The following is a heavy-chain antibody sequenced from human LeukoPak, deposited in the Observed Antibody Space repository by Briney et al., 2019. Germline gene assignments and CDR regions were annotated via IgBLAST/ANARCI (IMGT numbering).Heavy chain of an antibody. D-gene: IGHD3-10*01. CDR3: ARDRAVRGANNGFDP. CDR2: INSDGSST. J-gene: IGHJ5*02. V-gene: IGHV3-74*01. Sequence: GGSLSLFCAASGFTFSSYWMHWVRQAPGKGLEWVSRINSDGSSTNYADSVKGRFTISRYNAKNTLDLQMNSLRVEDTAVYYCARDRAVRGANNGFDPWGQGTLVTVSS. CDR1: GFTFSSYW.